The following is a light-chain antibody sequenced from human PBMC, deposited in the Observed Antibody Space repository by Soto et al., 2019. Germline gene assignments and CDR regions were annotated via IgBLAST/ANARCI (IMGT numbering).Light chain of an antibody. CDR3: MQALQSLT. CDR1: QSLLYNNTYNY. J-gene: IGKJ5*01. V-gene: IGKV2-28*01. Sequence: EIVMTQSPLTMPITPEDPASISCRSSQSLLYNNTYNYLDWYVQKPGQSPQLLIYFGSNRAPGVPDRFSGSGSGTDFTLKINRVEAEDVGTYYCMQALQSLTFGQGTRLV. CDR2: FGS.